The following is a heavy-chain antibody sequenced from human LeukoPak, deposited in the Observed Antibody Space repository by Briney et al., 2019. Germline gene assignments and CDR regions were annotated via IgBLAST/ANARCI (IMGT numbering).Heavy chain of an antibody. D-gene: IGHD4-11*01. CDR3: CADTVDPLAQIDK. CDR2: IKSKHDGETT. V-gene: IGHV3-15*01. J-gene: IGHJ4*02. Sequence: GGSLRLSCAASRFRFSTSWMSWVRQAPGKGLEWVGRIKSKHDGETTEYAAPVKGRFTISRDGSESMVYLQMMSLKTEDTAVYYCCADTVDPLAQIDKWGQGALVTVSS. CDR1: RFRFSTSW.